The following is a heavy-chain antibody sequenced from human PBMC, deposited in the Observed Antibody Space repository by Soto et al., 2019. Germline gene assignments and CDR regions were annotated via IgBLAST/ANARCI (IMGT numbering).Heavy chain of an antibody. CDR3: VTSRVSIAVAGETEYYFDY. CDR2: VNPNSGGT. Sequence: ASVKVSCKASGYTFTGYYIHWVRQAPGQGLEWMGWVNPNSGGTNYAQKFQGWVTMTRDTSISTAYMELSRLRSDDTAVYYCVTSRVSIAVAGETEYYFDYWGQGTLVTVSS. J-gene: IGHJ4*02. CDR1: GYTFTGYY. D-gene: IGHD6-19*01. V-gene: IGHV1-2*04.